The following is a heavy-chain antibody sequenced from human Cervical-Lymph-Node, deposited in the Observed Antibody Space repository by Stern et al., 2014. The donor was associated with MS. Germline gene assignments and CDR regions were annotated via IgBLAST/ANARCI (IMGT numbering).Heavy chain of an antibody. CDR2: VYSSGAT. CDR1: GDSISSYTHY. Sequence: QLQLQESGPGLVKPSETLSLTCAVSGDSISSYTHYWAWIRQPPGKGLEWIGSVYSSGATSYSRPLKSRVTIPVDPSKNHSPLGLNSVTAADTAVYYCAKHACTGAACPFDLWGQGTLVTVSS. V-gene: IGHV4-39*01. J-gene: IGHJ4*02. D-gene: IGHD2-8*02. CDR3: AKHACTGAACPFDL.